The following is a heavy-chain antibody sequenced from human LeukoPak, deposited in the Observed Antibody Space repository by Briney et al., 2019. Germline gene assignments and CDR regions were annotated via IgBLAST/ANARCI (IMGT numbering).Heavy chain of an antibody. Sequence: GASLQISSKGSGYSFISYWIGWVRQMPGKRLEWMGIIYPGDSHTRYSPSFQGQVIISADKSISTAYLQWSSLKASDTAMYYCARRPIAAAGSWDYWGQGTLVTVSS. CDR3: ARRPIAAAGSWDY. V-gene: IGHV5-51*01. D-gene: IGHD6-13*01. J-gene: IGHJ4*02. CDR1: GYSFISYW. CDR2: IYPGDSHT.